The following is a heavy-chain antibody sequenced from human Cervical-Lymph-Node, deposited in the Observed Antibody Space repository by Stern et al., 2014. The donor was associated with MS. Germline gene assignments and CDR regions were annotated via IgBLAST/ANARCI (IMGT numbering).Heavy chain of an antibody. Sequence: QVQLVQSGGGLVKPGGSLRLSCAASGFRFSDYSMSWTRQAPGKGLEWVSHISRTGDTIYYADYETGRFTISRDNAKDSVYLHMNSLRAEDTAVYYCARGTVWFGELLESWGQGTLVAVSS. V-gene: IGHV3-11*01. CDR1: GFRFSDYS. J-gene: IGHJ5*02. D-gene: IGHD3-10*01. CDR2: ISRTGDTI. CDR3: ARGTVWFGELLES.